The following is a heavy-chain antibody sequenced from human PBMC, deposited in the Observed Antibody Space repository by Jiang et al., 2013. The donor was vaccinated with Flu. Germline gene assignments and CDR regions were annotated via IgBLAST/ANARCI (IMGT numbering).Heavy chain of an antibody. J-gene: IGHJ4*02. Sequence: TFSSYEMNWVRQAPGKGLEWVSYISSSGSTIYYADSVKGRFTISRDNAKNSLYLQMNSLRAEDTAVYYCARGPPYYYDSSGLFDYWGQGTLVTVSS. CDR1: TFSSYE. V-gene: IGHV3-48*03. CDR2: ISSSGSTI. CDR3: ARGPPYYYDSSGLFDY. D-gene: IGHD3-22*01.